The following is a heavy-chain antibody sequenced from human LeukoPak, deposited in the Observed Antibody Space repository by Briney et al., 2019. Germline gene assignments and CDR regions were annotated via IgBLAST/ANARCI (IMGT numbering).Heavy chain of an antibody. CDR3: ARAGGDYGGNSGFDY. CDR2: IYHSGST. CDR1: GGSISSGGYS. D-gene: IGHD4-23*01. V-gene: IGHV4-30-2*01. Sequence: SETLSLTCDVSGGSISSGGYSWIWIPQPPGKGLEWIGYIYHSGSTYYNPSLKSRVTISVDRSKNQFSLKLSSVTAADTAVYYCARAGGDYGGNSGFDYWGQGTLVTVSS. J-gene: IGHJ4*02.